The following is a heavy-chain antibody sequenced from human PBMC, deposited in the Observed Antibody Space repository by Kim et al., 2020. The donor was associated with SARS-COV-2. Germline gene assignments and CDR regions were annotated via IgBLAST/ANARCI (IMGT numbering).Heavy chain of an antibody. D-gene: IGHD3-10*01. CDR1: GFSFSDHG. Sequence: GGSLRLSCATSGFSFSDHGMHWVRQAPGKGLEWVAVISYDESNKYEADSVKGRITISRDNSKNTLFLQMNSLRGEDTAVYYCAKAAHGSGSYSNYYMDVWGKGTTVTVSS. CDR2: ISYDESNK. V-gene: IGHV3-30*18. CDR3: AKAAHGSGSYSNYYMDV. J-gene: IGHJ6*03.